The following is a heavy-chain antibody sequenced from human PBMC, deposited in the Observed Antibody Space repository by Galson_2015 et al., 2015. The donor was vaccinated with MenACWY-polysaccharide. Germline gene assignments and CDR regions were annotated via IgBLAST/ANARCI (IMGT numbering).Heavy chain of an antibody. D-gene: IGHD3-10*01. CDR2: MNPNSGNT. V-gene: IGHV1-8*01. CDR3: ARGPMVHQYFQH. J-gene: IGHJ1*01. Sequence: SVKVSCKASGYTFTSYDINWVRQATGLGLEWMGWMNPNSGNTGYAQKFQGRVTMTRNTSISTAYMELISLRSEDTAVYYCARGPMVHQYFQHWGQGTLVTVSS. CDR1: GYTFTSYD.